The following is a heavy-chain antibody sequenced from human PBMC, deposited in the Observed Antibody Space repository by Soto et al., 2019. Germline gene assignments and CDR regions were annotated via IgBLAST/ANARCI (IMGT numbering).Heavy chain of an antibody. CDR3: TTDINTGYYDSSGYLFDY. CDR2: IESKTDGGTT. D-gene: IGHD3-22*01. CDR1: GFTFSNAW. Sequence: GGSLRLSCAASGFTFSNAWMNWVRQAPGKGLEWVGRIESKTDGGTTDYAAPVKGRFTISRDDSKNTLYLQMNSLKTEDTAVYYCTTDINTGYYDSSGYLFDYWGQGTLVTVSS. V-gene: IGHV3-15*07. J-gene: IGHJ4*02.